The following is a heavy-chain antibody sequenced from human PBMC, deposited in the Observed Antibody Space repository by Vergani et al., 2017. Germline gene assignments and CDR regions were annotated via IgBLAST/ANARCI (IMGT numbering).Heavy chain of an antibody. J-gene: IGHJ6*02. CDR2: VNQDGSEK. Sequence: EGQLVESGGDWVQRGGSLRLSCAASGFISSSYWMSWVRQAPGKGLEWVANVNQDGSEKDYVDSVRSRFTISRDNAKNSIYLQMNSLRAEDTAVYFCVRVPRIRRGSENYGINSDHGMDVWGQGTTVTVSS. CDR3: VRVPRIRRGSENYGINSDHGMDV. V-gene: IGHV3-7*01. D-gene: IGHD3-10*01. CDR1: GFISSSYW.